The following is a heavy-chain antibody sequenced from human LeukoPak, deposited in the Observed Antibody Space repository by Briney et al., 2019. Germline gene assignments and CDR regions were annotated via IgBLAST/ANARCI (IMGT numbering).Heavy chain of an antibody. Sequence: PGGSLRLSCAASGFTVSSNYMSWVRQAPGKGLEWVSVIYSGGSTYYADSVKGRFTISRDNSKNTLYLQMNSLRAEDTAVYYCARELGYCSSTSCHQYYYYGMDVWGQGTTVTVSS. CDR2: IYSGGST. J-gene: IGHJ6*02. V-gene: IGHV3-66*01. CDR3: ARELGYCSSTSCHQYYYYGMDV. CDR1: GFTVSSNY. D-gene: IGHD2-2*01.